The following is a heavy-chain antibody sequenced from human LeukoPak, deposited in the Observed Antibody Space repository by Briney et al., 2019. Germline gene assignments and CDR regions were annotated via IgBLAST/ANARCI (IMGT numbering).Heavy chain of an antibody. J-gene: IGHJ4*02. V-gene: IGHV3-23*01. D-gene: IGHD3-22*01. CDR3: AKEVVVVITTPTEAGFDY. Sequence: GSLRLSCAGSGFTFSSYAMNWVRQAPGKGLEWVSAISGSGGSTYYADSVKGRFTISRDNSKNTLYLQMNSLRAEDTAVYYCAKEVVVVITTPTEAGFDYWGQGTLVTVSS. CDR1: GFTFSSYA. CDR2: ISGSGGST.